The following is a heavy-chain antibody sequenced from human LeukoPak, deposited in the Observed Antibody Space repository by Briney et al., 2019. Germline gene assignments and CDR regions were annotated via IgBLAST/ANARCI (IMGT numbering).Heavy chain of an antibody. Sequence: PGRSLRLSCAASGFTFDDYAMHWVRQAPGKGLEWVSGISWNSGSIGYADSVKGRFTISRDNAKNSLYLQMNSLRAEDTALYYCAKDGTLVGATLYYFDYWGQGTLVTVSS. CDR1: GFTFDDYA. J-gene: IGHJ4*02. CDR3: AKDGTLVGATLYYFDY. D-gene: IGHD1-26*01. CDR2: ISWNSGSI. V-gene: IGHV3-9*01.